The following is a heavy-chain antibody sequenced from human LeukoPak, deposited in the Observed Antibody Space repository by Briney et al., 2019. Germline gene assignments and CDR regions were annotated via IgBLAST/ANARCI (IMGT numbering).Heavy chain of an antibody. CDR3: ARESLTWLQSRTSWFDP. CDR2: IYYSGST. Sequence: ASETLSLTCTVSGGSISSSTYFWGWIRQPPGKGLEWIGTIYYSGSTYYNPSLKSRVTISVDSSKNQFSLRLSSVTAADTAVYYCARESLTWLQSRTSWFDPWGQGTLVTVSS. CDR1: GGSISSSTYF. J-gene: IGHJ5*02. V-gene: IGHV4-39*07. D-gene: IGHD5-24*01.